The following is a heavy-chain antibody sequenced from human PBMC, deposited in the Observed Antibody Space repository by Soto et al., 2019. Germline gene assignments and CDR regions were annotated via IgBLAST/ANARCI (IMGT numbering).Heavy chain of an antibody. J-gene: IGHJ6*02. CDR1: GYTFTNSG. CDR3: ARDQGITTFGVYSMYYYGMDV. V-gene: IGHV1-18*01. Sequence: VASVKVSCKASGYTFTNSGIIWVRQAPGQGLEWLGWINTDNGNTNYAQHLKGRVTLTTDTSTSTAYMDLGSLRSDDTAVYYCARDQGITTFGVYSMYYYGMDVWGPGTTVTISS. CDR2: INTDNGNT. D-gene: IGHD3-3*01.